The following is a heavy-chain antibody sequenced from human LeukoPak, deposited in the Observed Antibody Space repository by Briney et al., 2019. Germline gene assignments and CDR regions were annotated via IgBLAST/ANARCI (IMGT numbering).Heavy chain of an antibody. Sequence: PSETLSLTCTVSDGSITNYDWSWVRQPPGKGPEFIGYIHYSGTANYNPSLMSRVTISVDTSENQFSLKLSSVTAADTAMYYCARSELLWFGKVNSGFDFWGQGTLVTVSS. D-gene: IGHD3-10*01. CDR2: IHYSGTA. CDR1: DGSITNYD. J-gene: IGHJ4*02. V-gene: IGHV4-59*01. CDR3: ARSELLWFGKVNSGFDF.